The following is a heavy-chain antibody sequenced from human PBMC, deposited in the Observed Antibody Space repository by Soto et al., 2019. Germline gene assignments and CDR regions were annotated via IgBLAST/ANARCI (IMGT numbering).Heavy chain of an antibody. Sequence: EVQLVESGGGLVQPGGSLRLSCSASGFTFSDYAMHWVRQAPGKGLEYVSTISSNAVSTYYADSVKGRFTISRENSKNTLYLQMSSLRAEDTAVYYCVTGGDVVGPAAPYYYYYGMDVWGQGTTVTVSS. CDR3: VTGGDVVGPAAPYYYYYGMDV. D-gene: IGHD2-2*01. V-gene: IGHV3-64D*06. CDR1: GFTFSDYA. J-gene: IGHJ6*02. CDR2: ISSNAVST.